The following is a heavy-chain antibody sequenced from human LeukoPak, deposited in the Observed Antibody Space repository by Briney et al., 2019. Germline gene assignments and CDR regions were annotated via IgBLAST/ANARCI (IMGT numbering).Heavy chain of an antibody. CDR3: ARGRRIAAAGTKVGHHYYYYMDV. D-gene: IGHD6-13*01. V-gene: IGHV4-34*01. Sequence: SETLSLTCAVYGGSFSGYYWSWIRQPPGKGLEWIGEIHHSGSTNYNPSLKSQVTISVDTSKNQFSLKLSSVTAADTAVYYCARGRRIAAAGTKVGHHYYYYMDVWGKGTTVTVSS. CDR2: IHHSGST. J-gene: IGHJ6*03. CDR1: GGSFSGYY.